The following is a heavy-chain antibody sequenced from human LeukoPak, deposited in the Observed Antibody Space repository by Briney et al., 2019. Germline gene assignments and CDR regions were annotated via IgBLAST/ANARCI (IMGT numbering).Heavy chain of an antibody. CDR1: GFTFSSYS. V-gene: IGHV3-7*01. CDR3: AGNIAVAGTDLDAFDI. Sequence: GGSLRLSCAASGFTFSSYSMNWVRQAPGKGLEWVANIKQDGSEKYYVDSVKGRFTISRDSAKDFLYLQMNSLRVEDTAVYYCAGNIAVAGTDLDAFDIWGQGTMVTVPS. D-gene: IGHD6-19*01. CDR2: IKQDGSEK. J-gene: IGHJ3*02.